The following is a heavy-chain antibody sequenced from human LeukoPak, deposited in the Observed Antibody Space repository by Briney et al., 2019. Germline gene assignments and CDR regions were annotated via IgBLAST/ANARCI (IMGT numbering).Heavy chain of an antibody. D-gene: IGHD2-8*01. CDR3: ARDAAGDRMVYFDY. CDR1: GYIFTDYY. J-gene: IGHJ4*02. V-gene: IGHV1-2*02. CDR2: ININNGAT. Sequence: ASVKVSCKASGYIFTDYYIHWVRQAPGQGLEWMGWININNGATNYAQTFQGRVTMTRDTSISTAYMELSWLVSDDTAVYYCARDAAGDRMVYFDYWGQGTLVTVSS.